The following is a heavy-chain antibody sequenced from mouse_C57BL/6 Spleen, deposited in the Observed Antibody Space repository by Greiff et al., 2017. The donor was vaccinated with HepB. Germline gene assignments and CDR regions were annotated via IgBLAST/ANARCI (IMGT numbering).Heavy chain of an antibody. CDR1: GYSITSGYG. CDR2: ISYSGST. V-gene: IGHV3-2*02. J-gene: IGHJ2*01. D-gene: IGHD1-2*01. Sequence: DVQLQESGPGLVKPSQSLSLTCTVTGYSITSGYGWNWIRQFPGNKLEWMGDISYSGSTNYNPSLKSRISITRDTSKNQFFLQLNSVTTEDTAKYYCARTARIKYWGQGTPLTVSS. CDR3: ARTARIKY.